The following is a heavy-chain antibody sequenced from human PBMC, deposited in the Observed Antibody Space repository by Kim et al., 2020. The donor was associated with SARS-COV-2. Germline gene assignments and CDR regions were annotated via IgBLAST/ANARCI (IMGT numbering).Heavy chain of an antibody. J-gene: IGHJ4*02. Sequence: GGSLRLSCAASGFTFSSYGMHWVRQAPGKGLEWVAVIWYDGSNKYYADSVKGRFTICRDNSNGTLYLPRSSLRAEDTAVYYCARERLGSSGWYYDYWGQG. V-gene: IGHV3-33*01. CDR1: GFTFSSYG. D-gene: IGHD6-19*01. CDR3: ARERLGSSGWYYDY. CDR2: IWYDGSNK.